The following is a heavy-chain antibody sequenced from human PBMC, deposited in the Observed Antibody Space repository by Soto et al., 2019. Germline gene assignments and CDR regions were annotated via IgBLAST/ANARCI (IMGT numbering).Heavy chain of an antibody. CDR2: IYTGGST. Sequence: SETLSLTCTVSGGSISSYYWSWIRQPAGKGLEWVGRIYTGGSTNYNPSLKSRVTMSVDTSKNQFSLKLSSVTAADTAVYYCARDRRGMGGYCSGGSCYEDTAMSIDAFDIWGQGTMVTVSS. CDR3: ARDRRGMGGYCSGGSCYEDTAMSIDAFDI. D-gene: IGHD2-15*01. V-gene: IGHV4-4*07. CDR1: GGSISSYY. J-gene: IGHJ3*02.